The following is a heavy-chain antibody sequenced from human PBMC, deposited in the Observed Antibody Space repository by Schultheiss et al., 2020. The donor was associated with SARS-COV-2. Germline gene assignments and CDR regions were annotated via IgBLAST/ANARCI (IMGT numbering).Heavy chain of an antibody. CDR2: IYYSGST. Sequence: SETLSLTCTVSGGSISSYYWSWIRQPAGKGLEWIGSIYYSGSTYYNPSLKSRVTISVDTSKNQFSLKLSSVTAADTAVYYCAKEDIVVVVAATTTFDYWGQGTLVTVSS. CDR3: AKEDIVVVVAATTTFDY. J-gene: IGHJ4*02. V-gene: IGHV4-59*04. D-gene: IGHD2-15*01. CDR1: GGSISSYY.